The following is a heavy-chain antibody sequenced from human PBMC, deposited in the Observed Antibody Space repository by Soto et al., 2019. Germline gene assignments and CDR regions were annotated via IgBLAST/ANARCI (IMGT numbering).Heavy chain of an antibody. CDR1: GFTFSTYA. CDR2: ISGSSGSTI. D-gene: IGHD6-13*01. Sequence: PGGSLRLSCAASGFTFSTYAMSWVRQAPGKGLEWVSAISGSSGSTIYYADSVKGRFTISRDNAKNSLYLQMNSLRAEDTAVYYCARKPYSSSWSDYWGQGTLVTVSS. J-gene: IGHJ4*02. V-gene: IGHV3-11*01. CDR3: ARKPYSSSWSDY.